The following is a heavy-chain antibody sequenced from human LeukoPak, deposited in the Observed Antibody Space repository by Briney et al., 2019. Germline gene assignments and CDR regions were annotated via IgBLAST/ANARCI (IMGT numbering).Heavy chain of an antibody. V-gene: IGHV3-33*01. D-gene: IGHD3-22*01. Sequence: GGSLRLSCAASGFTFSSYGMHWVRQAPGKGLEWVAVIWYGGSNKYYADSVKGRFTISRDNSKNTLYLQMNSLRAEDTAVYYCAGTYYYDSSGYYPFDPWGQGTLVIVSS. CDR2: IWYGGSNK. J-gene: IGHJ5*02. CDR1: GFTFSSYG. CDR3: AGTYYYDSSGYYPFDP.